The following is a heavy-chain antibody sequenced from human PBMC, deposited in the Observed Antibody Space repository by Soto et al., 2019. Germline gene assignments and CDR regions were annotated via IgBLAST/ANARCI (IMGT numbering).Heavy chain of an antibody. D-gene: IGHD4-4*01. V-gene: IGHV4-61*08. CDR3: ARDVLAPPNYLDP. CDR2: VYYSGNT. J-gene: IGHJ5*02. Sequence: PSETLSLTCTVSGGSIDSGDYYWSWIRQPPGKGLEWIGYVYYSGNTNCNPFLKSRVTLSLDKSKNQFSLKLNSVTAADTAVYSCARDVLAPPNYLDPWGQGTLVTVSS. CDR1: GGSIDSGDYY.